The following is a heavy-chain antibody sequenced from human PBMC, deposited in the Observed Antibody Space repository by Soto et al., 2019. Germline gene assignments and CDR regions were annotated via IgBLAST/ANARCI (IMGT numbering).Heavy chain of an antibody. J-gene: IGHJ4*02. D-gene: IGHD2-15*01. V-gene: IGHV3-11*06. CDR2: ISSSSSYT. CDR1: GFTFSDYY. Sequence: QVQLVESGGGLVKPGGSLRLSCAASGFTFSDYYMSWIRQAPGKGLEWVSYISSSSSYTNYADSVKGRFTISRDNAENSLYLQMNSLRAEDTAVYYCARSIGDIVVVVAATNDYYFDYWGQGTLVTVSS. CDR3: ARSIGDIVVVVAATNDYYFDY.